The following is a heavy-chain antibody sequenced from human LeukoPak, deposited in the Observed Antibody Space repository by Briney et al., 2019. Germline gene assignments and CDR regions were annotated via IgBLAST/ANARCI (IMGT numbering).Heavy chain of an antibody. CDR2: ISGSGGST. J-gene: IGHJ4*02. D-gene: IGHD3-22*01. Sequence: GGSLRLSCAASGFAFTTYGMNWFRQAPGKGLEWVSAISGSGGSTYYADSVKGRFTISRVNSKNTLYLQMNSLRGEDSAVYYCAQDATDFDSSGQTYFDNWGQGTLVTVSS. CDR3: AQDATDFDSSGQTYFDN. V-gene: IGHV3-23*01. CDR1: GFAFTTYG.